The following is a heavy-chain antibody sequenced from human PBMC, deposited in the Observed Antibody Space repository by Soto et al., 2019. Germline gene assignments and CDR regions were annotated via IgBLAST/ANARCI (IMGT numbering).Heavy chain of an antibody. D-gene: IGHD2-21*02. Sequence: VQLVESGGGVVQPGRSLRLSCAASGFTFGDYGIHWVRQAPGKGLEWLALISFDGTEQHYADSVKGRFTISRDNSKNTLYLQMNSLRVDDTAVYYCTISLTYSFDYWGQGTLLTVSS. J-gene: IGHJ4*02. CDR2: ISFDGTEQ. V-gene: IGHV3-30*03. CDR3: TISLTYSFDY. CDR1: GFTFGDYG.